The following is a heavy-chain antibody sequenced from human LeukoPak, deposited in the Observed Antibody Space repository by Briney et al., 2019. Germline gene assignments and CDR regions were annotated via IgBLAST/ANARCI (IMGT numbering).Heavy chain of an antibody. Sequence: PGGSLRLSCAASGFTFSSYWMHWVRQAPGKGLVWVSRINSDGSSTSYADSVKGRFTISRDNAKNTLYLQMNSLRAEDTAVYYCARDRGDYYYDSSGPTHYFDYWGQGTLVTVSS. J-gene: IGHJ4*02. CDR3: ARDRGDYYYDSSGPTHYFDY. V-gene: IGHV3-74*01. D-gene: IGHD3-22*01. CDR1: GFTFSSYW. CDR2: INSDGSST.